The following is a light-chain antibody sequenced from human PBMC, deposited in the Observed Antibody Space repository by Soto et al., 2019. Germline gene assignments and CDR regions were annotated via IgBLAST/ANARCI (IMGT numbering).Light chain of an antibody. CDR2: TNN. V-gene: IGLV1-44*01. CDR3: ATWDDSLNGVV. J-gene: IGLJ2*01. CDR1: SSNIGSNY. Sequence: QSVLTQPPSASGTPGQRVTISCSGSSSNIGSNYVNWYQQLPGTAPKLLIYTNNQRPSGVPDRLSGSKSGTSASLAISGLQSDDEADYYCATWDDSLNGVVFGGGTQLTVL.